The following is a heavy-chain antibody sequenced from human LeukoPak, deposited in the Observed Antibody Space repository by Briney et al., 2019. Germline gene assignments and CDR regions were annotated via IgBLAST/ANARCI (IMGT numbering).Heavy chain of an antibody. D-gene: IGHD3-22*01. CDR1: GYTFTSYY. V-gene: IGHV1-46*01. CDR2: INPGGGST. Sequence: GASVKASCKASGYTFTSYYMHWVRQAPGQGLEWMGIINPGGGSTSYAQKFQGRVTMTRDTSTSTVYMELSSLRSEDTAVYYCASPSYYDSSGYRSLVYWGQGTLVTVSS. J-gene: IGHJ4*02. CDR3: ASPSYYDSSGYRSLVY.